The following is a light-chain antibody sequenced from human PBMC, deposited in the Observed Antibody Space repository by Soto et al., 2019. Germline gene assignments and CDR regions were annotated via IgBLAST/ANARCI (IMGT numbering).Light chain of an antibody. Sequence: QSVLTQPPSVSGTPGQRVTISCSGGSSNIGSGTVNWYQQLPGTAPKLLIYNNNQRPSGVPDRFSGSKSGTSGSPAISGHQSEDEADYYCASWDDSLTGLYVFGTGTKVTVL. CDR1: SSNIGSGT. CDR3: ASWDDSLTGLYV. J-gene: IGLJ1*01. CDR2: NNN. V-gene: IGLV1-44*01.